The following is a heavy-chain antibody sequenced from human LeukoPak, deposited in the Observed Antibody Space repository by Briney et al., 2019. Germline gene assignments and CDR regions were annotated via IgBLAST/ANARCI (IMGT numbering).Heavy chain of an antibody. D-gene: IGHD1-1*01. CDR3: ARGTRDDAFDI. CDR2: IYYSGST. V-gene: IGHV4-59*08. Sequence: SSETLSLTCTVSGGSISSYYWSWIRQPPGKGLEWIGYIYYSGSTNYNPSLKSRVTISVDTSKNQFSLKLSSVTAADTAVYYCARGTRDDAFDIWGQGTMVTVSS. J-gene: IGHJ3*02. CDR1: GGSISSYY.